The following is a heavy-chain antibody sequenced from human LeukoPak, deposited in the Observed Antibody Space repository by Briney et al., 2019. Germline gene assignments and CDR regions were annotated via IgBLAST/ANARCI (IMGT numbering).Heavy chain of an antibody. CDR1: GYTFTGYY. Sequence: ASVKVSCKASGYTFTGYYMHWLRQAPGQGLEWMGWINPNSGGTNYAQKFQGWVTMTRDTSISTAYMELSRLRSDDTAVYYCARAPLDEYGMDVWGQGTTVTVSS. CDR3: ARAPLDEYGMDV. CDR2: INPNSGGT. J-gene: IGHJ6*02. V-gene: IGHV1-2*04. D-gene: IGHD3/OR15-3a*01.